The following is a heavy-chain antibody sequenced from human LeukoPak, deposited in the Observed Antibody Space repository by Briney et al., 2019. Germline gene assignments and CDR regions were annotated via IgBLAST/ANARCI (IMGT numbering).Heavy chain of an antibody. CDR1: GFTFSSYS. Sequence: PGGSLRLSCAASGFTFSSYSMNWVRQAPGKGLEWVSFISGRSNYIYYADSVRGRFTISRDNAKNSLYLQMNSLRAEDTAVYYCARSLKTWSITMVRGVTYFDYWGQGTLVTVSS. V-gene: IGHV3-21*01. D-gene: IGHD3-10*01. J-gene: IGHJ4*02. CDR2: ISGRSNYI. CDR3: ARSLKTWSITMVRGVTYFDY.